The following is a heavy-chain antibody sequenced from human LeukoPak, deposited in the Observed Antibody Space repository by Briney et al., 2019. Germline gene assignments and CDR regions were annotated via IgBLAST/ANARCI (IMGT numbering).Heavy chain of an antibody. CDR1: GGSISSSSYY. V-gene: IGHV4-39*07. J-gene: IGHJ4*02. D-gene: IGHD4-23*01. CDR2: VYYSGNS. Sequence: SETLSLTCSVSGGSISSSSYYWGWIRQPPGKGLEWIGSVYYSGNSYYNPSLKSRVTISVDSSKDQFSLKLSSVTAADTAVYYCARESHYGGKPFDYWGQGTLVTVSS. CDR3: ARESHYGGKPFDY.